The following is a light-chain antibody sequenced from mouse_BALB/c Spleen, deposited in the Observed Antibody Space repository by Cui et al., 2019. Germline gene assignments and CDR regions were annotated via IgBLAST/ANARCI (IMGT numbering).Light chain of an antibody. V-gene: IGKV3-10*01. CDR2: LAS. J-gene: IGKJ5*01. CDR3: QQNNEDPLT. Sequence: NIVLTHSPASLAVSLGKRATISCRASESVDSYDNSFIHWYQQKPGQPPKLLIYLASNLESGVPARFSGSGSRTDFTLTIDPVEADDATTYYCQQNNEDPLTFGAGTKLELK. CDR1: ESVDSYDNSF.